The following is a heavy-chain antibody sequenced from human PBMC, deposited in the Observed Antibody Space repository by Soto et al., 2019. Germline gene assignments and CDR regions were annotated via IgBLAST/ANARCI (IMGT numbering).Heavy chain of an antibody. J-gene: IGHJ4*02. CDR3: ARPNDSSGYYPLIY. Sequence: SETLSLTCTVSGGSLSSYYWSWIRQPPGKGLEWIGYIYYSGSTNYNPSLKSRVTISVDTSKNQFSLKLSSVTAADTAVYYCARPNDSSGYYPLIYWGQGTPVTVSS. CDR1: GGSLSSYY. V-gene: IGHV4-59*01. CDR2: IYYSGST. D-gene: IGHD3-22*01.